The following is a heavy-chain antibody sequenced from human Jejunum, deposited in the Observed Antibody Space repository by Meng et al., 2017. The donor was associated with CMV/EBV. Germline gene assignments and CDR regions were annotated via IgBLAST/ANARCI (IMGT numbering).Heavy chain of an antibody. CDR3: TRLRDGDYGGFDY. Sequence: SGVSFSDSSNEWFRQASGRGLEWVGRIRSKAKSYAPSYSASVKGRFTVSRDENTAYLQMSSLKTEDTAVYYCTRLRDGDYGGFDYWGQGTLVTVSS. CDR2: IRSKAKSYAP. CDR1: GVSFSDSS. V-gene: IGHV3-73*01. J-gene: IGHJ4*02. D-gene: IGHD4-17*01.